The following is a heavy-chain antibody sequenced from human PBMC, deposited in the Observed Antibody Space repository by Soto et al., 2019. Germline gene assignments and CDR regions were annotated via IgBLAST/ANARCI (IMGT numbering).Heavy chain of an antibody. J-gene: IGHJ6*02. V-gene: IGHV1-18*04. CDR3: ARGLGTNGLDF. CDR2: ISTYNGNT. CDR1: GYRFTTYG. Sequence: QVQLLQSGAEVKKPGASVKVSCKASGYRFTTYGITWVRLAPGQGLEWLGGISTYNGNTDYAQNLQDRVTMTTETSTSTAYREVTGVTADDSGVYYCARGLGTNGLDFWGQGTTVTVSS. D-gene: IGHD7-27*01.